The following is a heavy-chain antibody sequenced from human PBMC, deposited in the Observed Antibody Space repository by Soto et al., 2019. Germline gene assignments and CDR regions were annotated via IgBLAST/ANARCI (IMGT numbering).Heavy chain of an antibody. CDR1: GDAISSGGHS. D-gene: IGHD2-21*01. J-gene: IGHJ4*02. CDR2: IYHNGDT. V-gene: IGHV4-30-2*01. CDR3: ARGGNSGPFDY. Sequence: QLQLQESGSGLVKPSQTLSLTCAVSGDAISSGGHSWSWIRQPPGKGLEWIGYIYHNGDTYYDASLKGRVTILIDMPKSQFSLKLRSVTAADTAMYYCARGGNSGPFDYWGQGTLVTVSS.